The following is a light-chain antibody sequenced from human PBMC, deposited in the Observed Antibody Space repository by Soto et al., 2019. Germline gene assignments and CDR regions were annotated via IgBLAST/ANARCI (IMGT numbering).Light chain of an antibody. V-gene: IGLV2-14*01. CDR3: NSYIASNTLVI. Sequence: QSVLTQPASVSGSPGQSITISCTGTSSDVGAFNDVSWYQQHPGKAPKLMIYEVSNRPSGVSDRFSGSKSGSTASLSISGLQVEDEAEYHYNSYIASNTLVIFGGGTKLTVL. CDR1: SSDVGAFND. CDR2: EVS. J-gene: IGLJ2*01.